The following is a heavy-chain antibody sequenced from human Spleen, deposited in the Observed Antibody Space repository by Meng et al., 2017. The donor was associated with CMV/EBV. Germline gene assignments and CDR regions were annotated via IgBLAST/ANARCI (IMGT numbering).Heavy chain of an antibody. J-gene: IGHJ3*02. D-gene: IGHD4-11*01. CDR1: GDSVSSDTYY. V-gene: IGHV4-39*07. CDR3: ARDKERLQDAFDI. Sequence: SETLSLTFAVSGDSVSSDTYYWSWLRQPPGKGLEWIGSIYYSGSTYYKPSLKSRVTISVDTSKNQFSLKLSSVTAADAAVYYCARDKERLQDAFDIWGQGTMVTVSS. CDR2: IYYSGST.